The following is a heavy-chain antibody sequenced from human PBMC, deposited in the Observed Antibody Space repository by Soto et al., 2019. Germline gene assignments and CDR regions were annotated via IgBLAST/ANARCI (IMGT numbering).Heavy chain of an antibody. CDR2: ISSSSSTI. Sequence: GGSLRLSCAASGFTFSSYSMNWVRQAPGKGLEWVSYISSSSSTIYYADSVKGRFTISRDNSKNTLYLQVNSLRIEDTAVYYCARDRSMVVVAPGYWGQGTLVTVSS. CDR3: ARDRSMVVVAPGY. V-gene: IGHV3-48*04. CDR1: GFTFSSYS. D-gene: IGHD3-22*01. J-gene: IGHJ4*02.